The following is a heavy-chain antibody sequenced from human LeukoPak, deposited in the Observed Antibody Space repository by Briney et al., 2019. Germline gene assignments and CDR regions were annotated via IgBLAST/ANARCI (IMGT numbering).Heavy chain of an antibody. CDR1: GYTFTSYG. V-gene: IGHV1-8*03. J-gene: IGHJ6*03. CDR3: ARVDLDLYMDV. Sequence: ASVKVSCKASGYTFTSYGINWVRQATGQGLEWMGWMNPNSGNTGYAQKFQGRVTITRNTSISTAYMELSSLRSEDTAVYYCARVDLDLYMDVWGKGTTVTVSS. D-gene: IGHD3-3*01. CDR2: MNPNSGNT.